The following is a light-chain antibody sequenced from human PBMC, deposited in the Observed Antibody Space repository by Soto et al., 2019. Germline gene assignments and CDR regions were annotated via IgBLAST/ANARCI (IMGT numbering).Light chain of an antibody. CDR2: EGS. J-gene: IGLJ1*01. V-gene: IGLV2-23*01. CDR1: SSDVGSYNL. CDR3: CSYAGNSTYV. Sequence: QSALTQPASVSGSPGQSITISCTGTSSDVGSYNLVSWYQQHPGKAPKLMVYEGSKRPSGVSNRFSGSKSGNTASLTISGLQAEDEADYYCCSYAGNSTYVFGTVTKLTVL.